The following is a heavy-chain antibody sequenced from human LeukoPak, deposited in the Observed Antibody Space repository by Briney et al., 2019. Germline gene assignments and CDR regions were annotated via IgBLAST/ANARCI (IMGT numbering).Heavy chain of an antibody. CDR2: IYHSGST. V-gene: IGHV4-38-2*02. CDR1: GYSISSGYY. CDR3: ARTLTDYGDYVTYFQH. J-gene: IGHJ1*01. Sequence: SETLSLTCTVSGYSISSGYYWGWIRQPPGKGLEWIGSIYHSGSTYYNPSLKSRVTISVDTSKNQFSLKLSSVTAADTAVYYCARTLTDYGDYVTYFQHWGQGTLVTVSS. D-gene: IGHD4-17*01.